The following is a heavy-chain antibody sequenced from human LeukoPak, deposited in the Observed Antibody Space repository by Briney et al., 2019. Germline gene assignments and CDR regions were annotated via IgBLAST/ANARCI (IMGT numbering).Heavy chain of an antibody. D-gene: IGHD6-19*01. J-gene: IGHJ3*02. Sequence: ASVTVSCTVSGYTLTELSMHWMRQAPGKGLEWMGGFDPEDGETIYAQKFQGRVTMTEDTSTDTAYMELSSLRSEDTAVYYCATDGYSSGWYWSSEGDAFDIWGQGTMVTVSS. CDR2: FDPEDGET. CDR3: ATDGYSSGWYWSSEGDAFDI. V-gene: IGHV1-24*01. CDR1: GYTLTELS.